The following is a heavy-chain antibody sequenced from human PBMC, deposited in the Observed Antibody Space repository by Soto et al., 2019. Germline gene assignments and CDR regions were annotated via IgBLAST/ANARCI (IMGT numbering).Heavy chain of an antibody. CDR1: CGSFNDNY. CDR3: ATSLWFGTQPEL. J-gene: IGHJ4*02. Sequence: QVQLQQWGAGLLKPSETLSLSCAVYCGSFNDNYYTWFRQPPGKGLEWIGEISRSGTTKYIPSLKSRATISFDTSKNQVSLKVTSVTAADTAVYYCATSLWFGTQPELWGQGALVTVSS. V-gene: IGHV4-34*01. CDR2: ISRSGTT. D-gene: IGHD3-10*01.